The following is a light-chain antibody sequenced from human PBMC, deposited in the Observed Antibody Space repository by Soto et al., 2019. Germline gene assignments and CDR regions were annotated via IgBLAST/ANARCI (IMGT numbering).Light chain of an antibody. CDR2: RNN. Sequence: QSVLTQPPSASETPGQRVTISCSGSSSNIGKNDVYWYQHHPGTAPKLLLYRNNQRPSGVPDRFSGAKAGTSASLAISGLRSDDESDYYCAAWDASLNAPVFGGGTTLTAL. J-gene: IGLJ2*01. CDR3: AAWDASLNAPV. V-gene: IGLV1-47*01. CDR1: SSNIGKND.